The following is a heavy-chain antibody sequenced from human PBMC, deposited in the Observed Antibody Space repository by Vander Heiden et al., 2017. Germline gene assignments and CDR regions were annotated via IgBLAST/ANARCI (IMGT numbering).Heavy chain of an antibody. CDR2: ISYDGSNK. Sequence: QVQLVESGGGVVKPGRSLRLYCAASGFTFSSYGTNWAGQAPGKGLEWVAVISYDGSNKYYADSVKGRLTISRDNSKNTLYLQMNSLRAEDTAVYYCAKDYALNYDILTGYYDYWGQGTLVTVSS. CDR1: GFTFSSYG. CDR3: AKDYALNYDILTGYYDY. V-gene: IGHV3-30*18. D-gene: IGHD3-9*01. J-gene: IGHJ4*02.